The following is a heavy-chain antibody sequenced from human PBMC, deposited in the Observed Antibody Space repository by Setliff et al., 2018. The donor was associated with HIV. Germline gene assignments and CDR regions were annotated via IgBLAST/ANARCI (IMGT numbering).Heavy chain of an antibody. Sequence: SETLSLTCTVSGDSICSSGPGYYWGWVRQPPGGGLEWIGSVYYSGSTHYNPSLRSRVSISVDASKNQVSLRLTSVTAADTAVYFCARTQPDAIFGVVIFDHWGQGKMVTVSS. CDR1: GDSICSSGPGYY. D-gene: IGHD3-3*02. CDR2: VYYSGST. CDR3: ARTQPDAIFGVVIFDH. V-gene: IGHV4-39*01. J-gene: IGHJ4*02.